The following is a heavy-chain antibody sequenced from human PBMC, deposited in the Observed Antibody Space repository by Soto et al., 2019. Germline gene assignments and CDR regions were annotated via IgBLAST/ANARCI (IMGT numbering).Heavy chain of an antibody. V-gene: IGHV4-31*03. CDR2: IYYSGST. Sequence: QVQLQKSGPGLVKPSQTLSLTCTVSGGSISSGGYYWSWIRQHPGKGLEWIGYIYYSGSTYYNPYLESRVTIALDTSHNQFSLKLSSVTAADTAVYYCARVKAVVPAAFEHWFDPWGQGTLVNVAS. CDR3: ARVKAVVPAAFEHWFDP. J-gene: IGHJ5*02. D-gene: IGHD2-2*01. CDR1: GGSISSGGYY.